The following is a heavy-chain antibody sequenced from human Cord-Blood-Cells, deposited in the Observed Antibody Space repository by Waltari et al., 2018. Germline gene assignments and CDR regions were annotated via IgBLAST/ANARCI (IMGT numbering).Heavy chain of an antibody. CDR3: ARAASVYDFWSGYYDY. V-gene: IGHV4-38-2*02. Sequence: QVQLQESGPGLVKPSETLSLTCTVSGYSISSGYYWGWIRPPPGKGLEWIGRIYHSGSTYYNPSLKSRVTISVDTSKNQFSLKLSSVTAADTAVYYCARAASVYDFWSGYYDYWGQGTLVTVSS. CDR1: GYSISSGYY. J-gene: IGHJ4*02. CDR2: IYHSGST. D-gene: IGHD3-3*01.